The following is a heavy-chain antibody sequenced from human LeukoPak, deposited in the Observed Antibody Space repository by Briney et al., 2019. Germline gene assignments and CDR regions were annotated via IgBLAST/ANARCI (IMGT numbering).Heavy chain of an antibody. CDR1: GGTFSSSA. CDR2: IIPIFGSS. J-gene: IGHJ4*02. Sequence: ASVKVSCKASGGTFSSSAISWVRQAPGQGLEWLGGIIPIFGSSNYAQNFQDRVTITADESTSTAYMELSSLRSEDTAVYYCAREVPYDSSRYYQPFDYWGQGILVTVSS. CDR3: AREVPYDSSRYYQPFDY. V-gene: IGHV1-69*13. D-gene: IGHD3-22*01.